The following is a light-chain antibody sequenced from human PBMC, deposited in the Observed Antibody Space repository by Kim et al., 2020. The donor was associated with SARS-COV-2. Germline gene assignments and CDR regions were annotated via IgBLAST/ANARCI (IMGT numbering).Light chain of an antibody. J-gene: IGLJ2*01. V-gene: IGLV3-19*01. CDR1: SLRDYY. Sequence: SSELTQDPAVSVALGQTVTITCQGDSLRDYYASWYHQRPGQAPKLVMYGKDNRPSGISVRFSGSGSGSTASLTITGAQAEAEGEYYCNCRGNSGNYLRFG. CDR2: GKD. CDR3: NCRGNSGNYLR.